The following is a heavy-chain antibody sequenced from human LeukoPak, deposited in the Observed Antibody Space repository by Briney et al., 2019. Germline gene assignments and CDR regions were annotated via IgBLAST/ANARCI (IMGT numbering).Heavy chain of an antibody. J-gene: IGHJ5*02. CDR2: IYSGGST. CDR3: ARVDSSGWYWFDP. CDR1: GFTVSSNY. D-gene: IGHD6-19*01. V-gene: IGHV3-53*01. Sequence: XSCAASGFTVSSNYMSWVRQAPGKGLEWVSVIYSGGSTYYEEYVKGRFTISRDNSKNKRKLKRKNLRAEDTAVYYCARVDSSGWYWFDPLGQGTLVTVSS.